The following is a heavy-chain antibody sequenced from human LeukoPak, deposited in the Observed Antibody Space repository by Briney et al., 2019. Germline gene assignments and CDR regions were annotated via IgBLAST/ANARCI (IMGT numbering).Heavy chain of an antibody. V-gene: IGHV1-8*02. D-gene: IGHD6-19*01. CDR3: ARAGAVAGNDY. CDR2: MNPNSGNT. J-gene: IGHJ4*02. CDR1: GYTFTSYD. Sequence: AAVKGSSKASGYTFTSYDINWVRQATGQGLEWMGWMNPNSGNTGYSQKFQGRVTMTRNTSISTAYMELSSLRSEDTAVYYCARAGAVAGNDYWGQGTLDTVSS.